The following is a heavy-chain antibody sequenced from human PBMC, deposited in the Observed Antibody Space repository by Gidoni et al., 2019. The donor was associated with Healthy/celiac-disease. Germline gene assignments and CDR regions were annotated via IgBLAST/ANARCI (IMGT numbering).Heavy chain of an antibody. V-gene: IGHV3-33*08. Sequence: QVQLVESGGGVVKPGRYRRLSCAASGFTFSSYGMQWVRQAPGKGLEWVAVIWYDGSNKYYADSVKGRFTISRDNSKNTLYLQMHSLRAEDTAVYYCARDYYDILTGYYAGFYYYYMDVWGKGTTVTVSS. CDR1: GFTFSSYG. CDR3: ARDYYDILTGYYAGFYYYYMDV. D-gene: IGHD3-9*01. CDR2: IWYDGSNK. J-gene: IGHJ6*03.